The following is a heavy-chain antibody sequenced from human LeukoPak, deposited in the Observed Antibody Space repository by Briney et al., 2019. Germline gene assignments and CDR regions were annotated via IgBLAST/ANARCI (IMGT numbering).Heavy chain of an antibody. CDR1: GFTFSSYG. V-gene: IGHV3-30*18. Sequence: QPGRSLRLSCAASGFTFSSYGMHWVRQAPGKGLEWVAVISYDGSNKYYADSVKGRFTISRDNSKNTLYLQMNSLRAEDTAVYYCAKGVVVAATVNWFDPWGQGTLVTVSS. CDR3: AKGVVVAATVNWFDP. CDR2: ISYDGSNK. J-gene: IGHJ5*02. D-gene: IGHD2-15*01.